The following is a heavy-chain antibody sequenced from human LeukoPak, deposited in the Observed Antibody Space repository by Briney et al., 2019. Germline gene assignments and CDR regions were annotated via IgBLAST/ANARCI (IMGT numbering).Heavy chain of an antibody. V-gene: IGHV3-48*04. J-gene: IGHJ4*02. D-gene: IGHD3-16*02. CDR3: ASYVWGSYRYRDY. CDR2: ISSSGSTI. CDR1: GITFSSSW. Sequence: GGSLRLSCVASGITFSSSWMTWVRQAPGKGLEWVSYISSSGSTIYYADSVKGRFTISRDNAKNSLYLQMNSLRAEDTAVYYCASYVWGSYRYRDYWGQGTLVTVSS.